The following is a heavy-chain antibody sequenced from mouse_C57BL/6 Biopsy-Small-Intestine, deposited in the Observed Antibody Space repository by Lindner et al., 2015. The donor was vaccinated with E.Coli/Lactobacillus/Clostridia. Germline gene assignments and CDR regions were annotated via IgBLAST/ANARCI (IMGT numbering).Heavy chain of an antibody. V-gene: IGHV1-54*01. Sequence: VQLQESGAELVRPGTSVKVSCKASGYAFTNYLIEWVKQRPGQGLEWIGVINPGSGGTNYNEKFKGKATLTADKSSSTAYMQLSSLTSEDSAVYFCARGFYYGSRDFDYWGQGTTLTVSS. CDR3: ARGFYYGSRDFDY. D-gene: IGHD1-1*01. CDR1: GYAFTNYL. J-gene: IGHJ2*01. CDR2: INPGSGGT.